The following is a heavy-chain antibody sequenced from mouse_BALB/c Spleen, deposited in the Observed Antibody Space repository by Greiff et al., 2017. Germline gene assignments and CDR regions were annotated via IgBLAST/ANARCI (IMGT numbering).Heavy chain of an antibody. CDR2: ISSGSSTI. D-gene: IGHD1-1*01. Sequence: DVMLVESGGGLVQPGGSRKLSCAASGFTFSSFGMHWVRQAPEKGLEWVAYISSGSSTIYYADTVKGRFTISRDNPKNTLFLQMTSLRSEDTAMYYCARSLYYYGSSYEAMDYWGQGTSVTGSS. V-gene: IGHV5-17*02. CDR1: GFTFSSFG. J-gene: IGHJ4*01. CDR3: ARSLYYYGSSYEAMDY.